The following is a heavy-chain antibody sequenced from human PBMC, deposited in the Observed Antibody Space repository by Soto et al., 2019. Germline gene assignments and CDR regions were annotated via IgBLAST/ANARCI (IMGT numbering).Heavy chain of an antibody. CDR1: GGSISSTKW. CDR3: ARDDHIVVVPTSLGAMDV. V-gene: IGHV4-4*02. Sequence: SETLSLTCAVYGGSISSTKWWSWVRQPPGKGLEWIGEIYHSGSTNYNPSLKSRVTISLDKSKNQFSLKLTSVTAADSAVYYCARDDHIVVVPTSLGAMDVWGQGTTVTVSS. CDR2: IYHSGST. J-gene: IGHJ6*02. D-gene: IGHD2-2*01.